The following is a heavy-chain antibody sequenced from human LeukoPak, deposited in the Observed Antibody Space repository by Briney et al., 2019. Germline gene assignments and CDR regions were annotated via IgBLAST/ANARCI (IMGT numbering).Heavy chain of an antibody. Sequence: TSATLSLTCTVSGGSISSSSYYWGWIRQPPGKGLEWIGSIYYSGSTYYNPSLKSRVTISVDTSKNQFSLKLSSVTAADTAVYYCARHVGVGATLFDYWGQGTLVTVSS. D-gene: IGHD1-26*01. CDR1: GGSISSSSYY. CDR2: IYYSGST. J-gene: IGHJ4*02. CDR3: ARHVGVGATLFDY. V-gene: IGHV4-39*01.